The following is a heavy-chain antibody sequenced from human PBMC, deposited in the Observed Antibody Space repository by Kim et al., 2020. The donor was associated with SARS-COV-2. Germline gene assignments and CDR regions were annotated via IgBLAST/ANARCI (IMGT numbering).Heavy chain of an antibody. J-gene: IGHJ6*02. CDR1: GGSVSSVRYY. CDR2: IYYSGRT. CDR3: ARGAYFGSGSYNGLDV. D-gene: IGHD3-10*01. Sequence: GSLSLTCTVSGGSVSSVRYYWSWIRQSPGKGLEWIGNIYYSGRTDYNPSLKSRVTLSGDTSKNQLSLKLSSVTAADTAVYYCARGAYFGSGSYNGLDVWGQGTTVIVSS. V-gene: IGHV4-61*01.